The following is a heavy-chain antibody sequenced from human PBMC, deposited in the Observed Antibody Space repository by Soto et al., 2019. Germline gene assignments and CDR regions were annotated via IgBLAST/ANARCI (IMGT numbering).Heavy chain of an antibody. V-gene: IGHV4-31*03. CDR2: IYYSGST. CDR3: ARGGSSSPYFDD. Sequence: QVQLQESGPGLVKPSQTLSLTCTVSGGSISSGGYYWSWIRQQPGKGLEWIGYIYYSGSTYYNPSLKIRVTISVDTSKNRFSPKLSSVTAADTAVYYCARGGSSSPYFDDWGQGTLVTVSS. D-gene: IGHD6-13*01. CDR1: GGSISSGGYY. J-gene: IGHJ4*02.